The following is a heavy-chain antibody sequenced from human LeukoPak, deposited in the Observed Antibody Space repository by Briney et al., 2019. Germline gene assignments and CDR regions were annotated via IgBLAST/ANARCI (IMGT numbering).Heavy chain of an antibody. CDR3: ARVAERTWLPYDAAFDI. V-gene: IGHV4-38-2*02. Sequence: SETLSLTCTVSGYSISDGYYWGWIRQPPGKGLEWIATIYHGGSTYYNPSLESRVTISLDTSKNHVSLNLTPVTAADTAMYYCARVAERTWLPYDAAFDIWGRGTMVTVSS. CDR1: GYSISDGYY. CDR2: IYHGGST. D-gene: IGHD3-9*01. J-gene: IGHJ3*02.